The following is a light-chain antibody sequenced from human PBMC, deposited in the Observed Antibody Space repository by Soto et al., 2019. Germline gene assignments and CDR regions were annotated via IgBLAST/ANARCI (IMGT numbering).Light chain of an antibody. J-gene: IGKJ3*01. CDR3: QQYNDWPPIT. V-gene: IGKV3-15*01. Sequence: EVVMTQSPATLSLSPGERATLSCRASQIVSSDLAWYQQKPGQAPSLLISGASTTATVIPARFSGGRSGTKITLTISSLQPEDFAIYSCQQYNDWPPITFGPGTKVDIK. CDR2: GAS. CDR1: QIVSSD.